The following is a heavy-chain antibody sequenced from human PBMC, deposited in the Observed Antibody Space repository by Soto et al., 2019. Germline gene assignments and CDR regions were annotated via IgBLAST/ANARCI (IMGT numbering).Heavy chain of an antibody. CDR3: AKALERSSRQTSLPGY. Sequence: GGSLRLSCAASGFTFSSYAMSWVRQAPGKGLEWVAVISYDGSNKYYADSVKGRFTISRDNSKNTLYLQMNSLRAEDTAVYYCAKALERSSRQTSLPGYWGQGTLVTVSS. CDR2: ISYDGSNK. CDR1: GFTFSSYA. V-gene: IGHV3-30*18. D-gene: IGHD6-13*01. J-gene: IGHJ4*02.